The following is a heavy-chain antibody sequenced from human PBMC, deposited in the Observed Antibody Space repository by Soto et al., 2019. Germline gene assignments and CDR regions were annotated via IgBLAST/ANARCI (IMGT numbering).Heavy chain of an antibody. Sequence: GGSLRLSCAASGFTFSNAWMSWVRQAPGKGLEWVGRIKSKTDGGTTDYAAPVKGRFNITRDDSKNTLYLQMNSLKTEDTAVYYCTTELPYSYGYFDYWGQGTLVTVSS. CDR2: IKSKTDGGTT. J-gene: IGHJ4*02. D-gene: IGHD5-18*01. CDR3: TTELPYSYGYFDY. V-gene: IGHV3-15*01. CDR1: GFTFSNAW.